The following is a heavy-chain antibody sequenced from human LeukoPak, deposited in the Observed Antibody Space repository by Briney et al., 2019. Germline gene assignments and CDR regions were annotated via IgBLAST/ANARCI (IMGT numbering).Heavy chain of an antibody. Sequence: ASVKVSCKASGYTFTSYDINWVRQATGQGLEWMGWMNPNSGNTGYAQKLQGRVTMTTDTSTSTAYMELRSLRSDDTAVYYCARDPAYYDILTGYYTSLYYFDYWGQGTLVTVSS. V-gene: IGHV1-8*01. CDR2: MNPNSGNT. CDR1: GYTFTSYD. CDR3: ARDPAYYDILTGYYTSLYYFDY. D-gene: IGHD3-9*01. J-gene: IGHJ4*02.